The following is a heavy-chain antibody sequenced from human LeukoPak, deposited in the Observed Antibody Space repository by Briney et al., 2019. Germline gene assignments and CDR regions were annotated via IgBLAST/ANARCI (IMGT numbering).Heavy chain of an antibody. J-gene: IGHJ4*02. V-gene: IGHV4-34*01. Sequence: PSETLSLTCAVYGGSFSGYYWSWIRQPPGKGLEWIGEINHSGSTNYNPSLKNRVTISVDTSKNQFSLKLSSVTAADTAVYYCARGRGCSGGSCYSDYWGQGTLVTVSS. CDR3: ARGRGCSGGSCYSDY. D-gene: IGHD2-15*01. CDR2: INHSGST. CDR1: GGSFSGYY.